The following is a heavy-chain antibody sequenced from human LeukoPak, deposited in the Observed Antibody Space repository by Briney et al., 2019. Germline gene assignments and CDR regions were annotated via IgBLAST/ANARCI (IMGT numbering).Heavy chain of an antibody. V-gene: IGHV3-7*01. J-gene: IGHJ4*02. CDR3: VRDLGHSRHYFEY. CDR2: ISLDGSET. CDR1: GFIFSSFF. Sequence: GGSLRLSCAASGFIFSSFFLNWVRLTPGGELEWVACISLDGSETLYMNSVRGRFTISRDNTEKSLYLQMNSLRAEDTAVYFCVRDLGHSRHYFEYWGQGALVTVSS. D-gene: IGHD2-15*01.